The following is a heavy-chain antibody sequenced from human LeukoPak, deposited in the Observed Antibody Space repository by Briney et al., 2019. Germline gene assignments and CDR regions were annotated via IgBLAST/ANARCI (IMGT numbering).Heavy chain of an antibody. V-gene: IGHV3-66*01. D-gene: IGHD3-10*01. Sequence: GGSLRLSCAASGFTVSRNYMSWVHQAPGKGLEWASVIYSGGTTYYADSVKGRFTISRDNSKNTLYLQMNRLRAEDTAVYYCAREDEGSGSYYSGNNWFDPWGQGTLVTVSS. CDR2: IYSGGTT. CDR1: GFTVSRNY. CDR3: AREDEGSGSYYSGNNWFDP. J-gene: IGHJ5*02.